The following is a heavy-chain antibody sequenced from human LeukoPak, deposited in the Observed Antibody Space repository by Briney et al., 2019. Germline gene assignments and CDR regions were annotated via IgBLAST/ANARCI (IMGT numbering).Heavy chain of an antibody. V-gene: IGHV3-21*01. CDR3: ARDFTSPSPGDI. Sequence: PGGSLRLSCAASGFTFSSYSMNWVRQAPGKGLEWVSSISSSSSYIYYADSVKGRFTISRDNAKNSLYLQMNSLRAEDTAAYYCARDFTSPSPGDIWGQGTLVTVSS. J-gene: IGHJ4*02. CDR1: GFTFSSYS. CDR2: ISSSSSYI. D-gene: IGHD3-10*01.